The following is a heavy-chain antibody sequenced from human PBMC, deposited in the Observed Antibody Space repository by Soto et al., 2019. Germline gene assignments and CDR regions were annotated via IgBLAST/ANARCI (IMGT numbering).Heavy chain of an antibody. CDR3: ARGQARTPSGMDV. CDR2: ISYDGSNK. CDR1: VFTFSSYA. D-gene: IGHD6-6*01. V-gene: IGHV3-30-3*01. J-gene: IGHJ6*02. Sequence: RWSLRLSCSASVFTFSSYAMHWCRQAPGKGLEWVAVISYDGSNKYYADSVKGRFTISRDNSKNTLYLQMNSLRAEDTAVYYCARGQARTPSGMDVWGQGTTVTVSS.